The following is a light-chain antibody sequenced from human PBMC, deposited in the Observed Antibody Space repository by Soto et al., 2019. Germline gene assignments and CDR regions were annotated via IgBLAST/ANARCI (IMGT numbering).Light chain of an antibody. V-gene: IGLV2-11*01. CDR1: SSDVGGYTS. CDR2: DVS. Sequence: QSALSQPRSVSGSPGQSVPISCTGTSSDVGGYTSVSWYQHHPGKAPKVIIYDVSKRPSGVPDRFSGSKSGNTASLTISGLQAEDEADYYCSSYTSDNRDYVFATGTKVTVL. J-gene: IGLJ1*01. CDR3: SSYTSDNRDYV.